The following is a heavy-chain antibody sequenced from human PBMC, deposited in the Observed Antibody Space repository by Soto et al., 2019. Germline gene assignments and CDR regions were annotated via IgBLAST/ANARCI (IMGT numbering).Heavy chain of an antibody. CDR1: GGSISSGGYY. Sequence: SSETLSLTCTASGGSISSGGYYWSWIRQHPGKGLEWIGYVYYSGSTYYNPSLKSRVTISVDTSKNQFSLKLSSVTAADTAVYYCARLEYSSSYYFDYWGQGTLVTVSS. J-gene: IGHJ4*02. CDR3: ARLEYSSSYYFDY. V-gene: IGHV4-31*03. CDR2: VYYSGST. D-gene: IGHD6-6*01.